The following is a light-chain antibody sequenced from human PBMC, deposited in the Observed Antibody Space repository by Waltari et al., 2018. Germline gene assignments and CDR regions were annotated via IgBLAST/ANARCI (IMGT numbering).Light chain of an antibody. CDR2: DDN. V-gene: IGLV2-23*01. CDR3: CSYAGSYTWV. Sequence: QPALTQPASVSGSPGQSTPISCTGTSSDVGNETLVPGHQQYPGKAPKVMIYDDNRRPSGVSDRFSGSKSGNTACLTISGVQAEDEADYYCCSYAGSYTWVFGGGTKLTVL. CDR1: SSDVGNETL. J-gene: IGLJ3*02.